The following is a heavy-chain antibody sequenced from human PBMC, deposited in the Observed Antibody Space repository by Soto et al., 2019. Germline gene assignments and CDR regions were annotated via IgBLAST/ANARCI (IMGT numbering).Heavy chain of an antibody. CDR3: ARHVSSVAAGPYPLFDY. Sequence: PETLSLTYTVSGGSISSSSYYWGWIRQPPGKGLEWIGSIYYSGSTYYNPSLKSRVTISVDTSKNQFSLKLSSVTAADTAVYYCARHVSSVAAGPYPLFDYCGQGTLGIVSS. D-gene: IGHD6-6*01. CDR1: GGSISSSSYY. V-gene: IGHV4-39*01. CDR2: IYYSGST. J-gene: IGHJ4*02.